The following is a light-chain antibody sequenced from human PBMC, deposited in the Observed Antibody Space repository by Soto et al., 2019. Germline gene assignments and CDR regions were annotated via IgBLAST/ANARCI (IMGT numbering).Light chain of an antibody. CDR3: ALYVGSGTVV. V-gene: IGLV8-61*01. Sequence: QTVVTQEPSFSVSPGGTGILTCGLTSGSVSTSYYPSWYQQSPGLAPRTLIYNTTTRSSGVPDRFSGSILVNKAALTITGAQSDDESDYLCALYVGSGTVVFGGGTKVTVL. CDR1: SGSVSTSYY. CDR2: NTT. J-gene: IGLJ2*01.